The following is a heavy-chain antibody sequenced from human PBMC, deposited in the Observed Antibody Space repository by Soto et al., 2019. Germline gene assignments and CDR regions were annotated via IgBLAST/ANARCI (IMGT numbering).Heavy chain of an antibody. D-gene: IGHD3-22*01. V-gene: IGHV3-13*04. J-gene: IGHJ4*02. CDR1: GFTFGSYD. CDR3: ERGRYYYDSSGYYGGASRLFDY. Sequence: GRSLRLSCAASGFTFGSYDMHWVRQATGKGLEWVSAIGTAGDTYYPGSVKGRFTISRENAKNSLYLQMNSLRAGDTAVYYCERGRYYYDSSGYYGGASRLFDYWGQGTLVTVSS. CDR2: IGTAGDT.